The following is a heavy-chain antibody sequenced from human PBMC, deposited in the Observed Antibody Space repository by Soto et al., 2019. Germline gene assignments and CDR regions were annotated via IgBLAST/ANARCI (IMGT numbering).Heavy chain of an antibody. V-gene: IGHV1-69*01. CDR3: ARTRLAAPFCWYFDL. CDR2: IIPIFGTA. Sequence: QVQLVQSGAEVKKPGSSVKVSCKASGGTFSSYAISWVRQAPGQGLEWMGGIIPIFGTANYAQKFQGRVTITADESTRTAYMELSSLRSEDTAVYYCARTRLAAPFCWYFDLWGRGTLVTVSS. CDR1: GGTFSSYA. J-gene: IGHJ2*01. D-gene: IGHD6-6*01.